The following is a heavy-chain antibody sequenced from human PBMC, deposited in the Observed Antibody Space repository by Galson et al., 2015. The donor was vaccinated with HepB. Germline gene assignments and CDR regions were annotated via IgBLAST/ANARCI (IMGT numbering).Heavy chain of an antibody. CDR1: GFTFSSYE. Sequence: SLRLSCAASGFTFSSYEMNWVRQAPGKGLEWVSYISSSGSTIYYADSVKGRFTISRDNAKNSLYLQMNSLRAEDTAVYYCARENQQLVPDYWGQGTLVTVSS. V-gene: IGHV3-48*03. CDR2: ISSSGSTI. J-gene: IGHJ4*02. D-gene: IGHD6-13*01. CDR3: ARENQQLVPDY.